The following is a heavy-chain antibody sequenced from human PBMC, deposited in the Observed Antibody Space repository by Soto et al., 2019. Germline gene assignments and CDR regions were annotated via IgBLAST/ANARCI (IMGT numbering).Heavy chain of an antibody. D-gene: IGHD6-19*01. J-gene: IGHJ5*02. Sequence: ASVKVSCKASGGTFSSYAISWVRQAPGQGLEWMGGIIPIFGTANYAQKFQGRVTITADESTSTAYMELSSLRSEDTAVYYCARGYSSGFSPTNNWFDPWGQGTLVTVSS. CDR2: IIPIFGTA. V-gene: IGHV1-69*13. CDR1: GGTFSSYA. CDR3: ARGYSSGFSPTNNWFDP.